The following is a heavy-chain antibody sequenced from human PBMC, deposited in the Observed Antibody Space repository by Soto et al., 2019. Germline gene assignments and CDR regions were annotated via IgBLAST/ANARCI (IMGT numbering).Heavy chain of an antibody. CDR1: GYAISNGYY. Sequence: PXGTLSLTCAVSGYAISNGYYWGWVRQPPGKGLEWIGDSHQSGITHHSPSLKGRVITSMLTSKNQFSLDLISVTAADTAVYYCVRTVAVAGTNVPDYFDHWGQGIQVTVSS. D-gene: IGHD6-19*01. CDR2: SHQSGIT. V-gene: IGHV4-38-2*01. CDR3: VRTVAVAGTNVPDYFDH. J-gene: IGHJ4*02.